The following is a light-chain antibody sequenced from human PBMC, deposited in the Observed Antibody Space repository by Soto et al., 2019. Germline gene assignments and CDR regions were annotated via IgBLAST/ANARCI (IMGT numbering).Light chain of an antibody. J-gene: IGKJ2*01. CDR3: QQRSNWPPYT. CDR1: QSVKSD. V-gene: IGKV3-15*01. CDR2: GAS. Sequence: EIVMTQSPATLSVSPGDRATLSCTASQSVKSDLAWYQQKPGQAPRLLIYGASTRATGIPARFSGSGSGTEFTLTISSLEPEDFAVYYCQQRSNWPPYTFGQGTKLEIK.